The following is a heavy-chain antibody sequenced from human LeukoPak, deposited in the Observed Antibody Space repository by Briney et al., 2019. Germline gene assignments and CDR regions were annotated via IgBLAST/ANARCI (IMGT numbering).Heavy chain of an antibody. V-gene: IGHV4-30-4*01. J-gene: IGHJ2*01. CDR2: IYYGGST. Sequence: PSETLSLTCTVSGGSISSGDYYWSWIRQPPGKGLEWIGDIYYGGSTYYNPSLKSRVTISVHTSKNQFSLKLSSVPAADTAVYYCARGPLGYRSGGSCYPLPHWYFDLWGRGTLVTVSS. CDR3: ARGPLGYRSGGSCYPLPHWYFDL. CDR1: GGSISSGDYY. D-gene: IGHD2-15*01.